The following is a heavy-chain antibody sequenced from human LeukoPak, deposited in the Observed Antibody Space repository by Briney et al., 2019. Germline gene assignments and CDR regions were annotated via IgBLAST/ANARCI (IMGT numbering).Heavy chain of an antibody. V-gene: IGHV3-23*01. CDR1: GFTFRSHA. D-gene: IGHD3-3*01. Sequence: PGGSLRLSCAASGFTFRSHAMHWVRQAPGKGLEWVSGISAGASSTYYADSVKGHFTISRDNSKNTLYLQMNSLRAEDTAVYYCAKRGPNVLRSSDPFDYWGQGTLVTVSS. CDR2: ISAGASST. J-gene: IGHJ4*02. CDR3: AKRGPNVLRSSDPFDY.